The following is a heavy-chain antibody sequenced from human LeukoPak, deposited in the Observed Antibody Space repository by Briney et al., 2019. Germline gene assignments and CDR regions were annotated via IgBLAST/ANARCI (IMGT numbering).Heavy chain of an antibody. CDR3: ARSILYSSTNWFDP. V-gene: IGHV4-59*01. Sequence: PSETLSLTCTVSGGSISSYYWSWIRQPPGKGLEWIGYISYSGSTNYNPSLKSRVTISVDTSKNQFSLRLSSVTAADTAVYYRARSILYSSTNWFDPWGQGTLVTVSS. D-gene: IGHD6-13*01. CDR1: GGSISSYY. CDR2: ISYSGST. J-gene: IGHJ5*02.